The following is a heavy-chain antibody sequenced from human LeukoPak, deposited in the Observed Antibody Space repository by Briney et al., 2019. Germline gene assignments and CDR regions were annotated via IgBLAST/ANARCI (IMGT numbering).Heavy chain of an antibody. D-gene: IGHD4-23*01. V-gene: IGHV1-69*01. CDR2: IIPIFGTA. Sequence: AASVKVSCKASGGTFSSYAISWVRQAPGQGLEWMGGIIPIFGTAHYSQKFQGRVTITAVDSMNTAYMELSSLRSDDTAVYYCARGWLAETTVVTPYNYWGQGTLVTVPS. CDR1: GGTFSSYA. CDR3: ARGWLAETTVVTPYNY. J-gene: IGHJ4*02.